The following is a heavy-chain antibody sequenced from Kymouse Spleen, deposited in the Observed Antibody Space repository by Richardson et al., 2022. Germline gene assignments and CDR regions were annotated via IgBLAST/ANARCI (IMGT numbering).Heavy chain of an antibody. CDR2: IRSKAYGGTT. Sequence: EVQLVESGGGLVKPGRSLRLSCTASGFTFGDYAMSWFRQAPGKGLEWVGFIRSKAYGGTTEYAASVKGRFTISRDDSKSIAYLQMNSLKTEDTAVYYCTRDRRYFDWGCYFDYWGQGTLVTVSS. J-gene: IGHJ4*02. CDR3: TRDRRYFDWGCYFDY. CDR1: GFTFGDYA. D-gene: IGHD3-9*01. V-gene: IGHV3-49*05.